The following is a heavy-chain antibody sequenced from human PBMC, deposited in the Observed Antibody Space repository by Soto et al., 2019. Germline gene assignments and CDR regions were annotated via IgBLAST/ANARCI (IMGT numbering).Heavy chain of an antibody. Sequence: ASVKVSCKASGGTFSSYAISWVRQAPGQGLEWMGGIIPIFGTANYAQKFQGRVTITADESTSTAYMELSSLRSEDTAVYYCAVILGYCSSTSCGPFDYWGQGALVTVS. CDR2: IIPIFGTA. D-gene: IGHD2-2*01. CDR3: AVILGYCSSTSCGPFDY. J-gene: IGHJ4*02. CDR1: GGTFSSYA. V-gene: IGHV1-69*13.